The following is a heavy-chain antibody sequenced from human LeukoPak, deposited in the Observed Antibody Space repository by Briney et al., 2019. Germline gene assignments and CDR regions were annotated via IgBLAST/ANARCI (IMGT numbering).Heavy chain of an antibody. CDR2: ISGSGGST. V-gene: IGHV3-23*01. J-gene: IGHJ4*02. D-gene: IGHD2-2*01. CDR1: GFTFSTYA. CDR3: AKPGCSSTICSAPLN. Sequence: PGGSLRLSCAASGFTFSTYAMSWVRQAPGKGLEWVSSISGSGGSTYYADSVKGRFTISRDNSKNTLYLQMNNVRVEDTAVYYFAKPGCSSTICSAPLNWGQGTLVTVSS.